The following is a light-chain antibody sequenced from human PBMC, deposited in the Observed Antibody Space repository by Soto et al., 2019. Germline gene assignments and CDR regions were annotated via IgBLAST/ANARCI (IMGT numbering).Light chain of an antibody. Sequence: EIVLTQSPATLSLPPGERSTLSCISSQSVTTFLAWYQQKPGQAPRLLIYDASNRAAGIPARFSGSGSGTDFTLTISNLEPEDFAVYYCQQRSNWPPLITFGGGTKVDI. CDR3: QQRSNWPPLIT. J-gene: IGKJ4*01. CDR1: QSVTTF. CDR2: DAS. V-gene: IGKV3-11*01.